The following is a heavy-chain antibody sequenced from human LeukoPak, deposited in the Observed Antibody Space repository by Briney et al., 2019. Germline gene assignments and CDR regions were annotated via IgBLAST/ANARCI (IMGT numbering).Heavy chain of an antibody. CDR3: ARGGAGSGRIYGMDV. V-gene: IGHV1-3*01. Sequence: ASVKVSCKASGYTFTSYAMHWVRHAPGQRLEWMGWINASHGNTKYSKKFQGRVTITRDTSGSTAYMELSSLRSEDTAVYYCARGGAGSGRIYGMDVWGKGSTVTVS. D-gene: IGHD3-10*01. CDR2: INASHGNT. J-gene: IGHJ6*04. CDR1: GYTFTSYA.